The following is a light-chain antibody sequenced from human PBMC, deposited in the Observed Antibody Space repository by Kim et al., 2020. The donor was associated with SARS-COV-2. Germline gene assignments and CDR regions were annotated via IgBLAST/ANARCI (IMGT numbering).Light chain of an antibody. CDR1: QSINRY. Sequence: ASVGDRITITCRASQSINRYLKWYQQRPGTAPKLLIYDESSLQSGVPSRFSGSGSGTDFTLTMNSLQPEDFANYSCQQSYRNPRTFGEGTKVDIK. CDR3: QQSYRNPRT. V-gene: IGKV1-39*01. CDR2: DES. J-gene: IGKJ1*01.